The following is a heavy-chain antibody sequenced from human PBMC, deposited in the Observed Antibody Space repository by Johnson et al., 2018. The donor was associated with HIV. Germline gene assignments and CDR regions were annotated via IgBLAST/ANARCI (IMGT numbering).Heavy chain of an antibody. D-gene: IGHD7-27*01. Sequence: MLLVESGGGLVQPGGSLRLSCAASGFTFSSYWMSWVRQAPGKGLQWVANIKQDGNEKYYVDSVKGRFSISRDNAKNSLHLQMNSLRAEDTAVFYCGMSGVEDAAFDIWGQGTMVTVSS. J-gene: IGHJ3*02. V-gene: IGHV3-7*02. CDR1: GFTFSSYW. CDR2: IKQDGNEK. CDR3: GMSGVEDAAFDI.